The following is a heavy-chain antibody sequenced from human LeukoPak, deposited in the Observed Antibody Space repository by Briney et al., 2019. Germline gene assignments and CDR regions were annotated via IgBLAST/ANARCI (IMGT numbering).Heavy chain of an antibody. V-gene: IGHV1-18*01. J-gene: IGHJ6*02. D-gene: IGHD2-2*02. Sequence: ASVKVSCKASGCTFTSYGISWVRQAPGQGLEWMGWISAYNGNTNYAQKLQGRVTMTTDTSTSTAYMELRSLRSDDTAVYYCARDIVVVPAAIYYYYGMDVWGQGTTVTVSS. CDR2: ISAYNGNT. CDR1: GCTFTSYG. CDR3: ARDIVVVPAAIYYYYGMDV.